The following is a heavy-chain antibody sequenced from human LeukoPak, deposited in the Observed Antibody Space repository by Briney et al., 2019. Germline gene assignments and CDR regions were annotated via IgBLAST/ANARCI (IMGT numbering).Heavy chain of an antibody. CDR3: AKSYYDFWSGYPTGLFDY. CDR2: IYSGGST. D-gene: IGHD3-3*01. J-gene: IGHJ4*02. CDR1: GFTVSSNY. V-gene: IGHV3-53*01. Sequence: GGSLRLSCAASGFTVSSNYMSWVRQAPGKGLEGVSVIYSGGSTYYAGSVKGRFTISRDNAKNSLYLQMNSLRAEDTAVYYCAKSYYDFWSGYPTGLFDYWGQGTLVTVSS.